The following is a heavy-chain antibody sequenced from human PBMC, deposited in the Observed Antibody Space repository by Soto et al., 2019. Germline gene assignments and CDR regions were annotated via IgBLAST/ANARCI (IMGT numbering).Heavy chain of an antibody. CDR2: IHNSGST. J-gene: IGHJ4*02. CDR1: GASINSGGYY. CDR3: ATAASSGYYLTT. Sequence: PSETLSLTCTVSGASINSGGYYWSWIRQYPEKGLEWIGYIHNSGSTDYNPSLKSRVTISLDTSKNQFSLRLSSVTAADTAVYYCATAASSGYYLTTWGQGTQVTVSS. D-gene: IGHD3-22*01. V-gene: IGHV4-31*02.